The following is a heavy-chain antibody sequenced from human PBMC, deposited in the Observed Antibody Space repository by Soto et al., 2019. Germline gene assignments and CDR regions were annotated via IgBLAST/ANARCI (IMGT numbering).Heavy chain of an antibody. D-gene: IGHD6-13*01. CDR2: ISAYNGNT. J-gene: IGHJ6*02. CDR1: GYTFTSYG. CDR3: ARAGYSSSWLTPGENYYYYYGMDV. V-gene: IGHV1-18*01. Sequence: ASVKVSCKASGYTFTSYGISWVRQAPGQGLEWMGWISAYNGNTNYAQKLQGRVTMTTDTSTSTAYMELRSLRSDDTAVYYCARAGYSSSWLTPGENYYYYYGMDVWGQGTTGTVSS.